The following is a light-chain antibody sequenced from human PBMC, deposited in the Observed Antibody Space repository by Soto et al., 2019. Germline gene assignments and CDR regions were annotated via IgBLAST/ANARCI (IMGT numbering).Light chain of an antibody. CDR1: QRISSN. CDR2: GAS. J-gene: IGKJ2*01. CDR3: QHYNNWPPYT. Sequence: EIVMTQSPDTLSVSPGERATLSCRASQRISSNLAWYQQKPGQAPRLLICGASTRATGVPARFSGSGSETDFTLTISNLQSEDCAVYYCQHYNNWPPYTFGQGTKVDIK. V-gene: IGKV3D-15*01.